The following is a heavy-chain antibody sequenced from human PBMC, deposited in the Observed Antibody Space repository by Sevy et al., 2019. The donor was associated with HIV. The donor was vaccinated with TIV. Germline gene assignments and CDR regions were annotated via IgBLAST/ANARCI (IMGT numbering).Heavy chain of an antibody. V-gene: IGHV3-23*01. J-gene: IGHJ4*02. Sequence: GGSLRLSCVVSGFTFSNYYMSWVRQAPGKGLEWVSVISDSGGYTSYTDSVKGRFTISRDNSKNTLYLQMNSLRVEDTAIYYCANRAGPIFDTWGQRTLVTVSS. CDR3: ANRAGPIFDT. CDR1: GFTFSNYY. CDR2: ISDSGGYT. D-gene: IGHD6-19*01.